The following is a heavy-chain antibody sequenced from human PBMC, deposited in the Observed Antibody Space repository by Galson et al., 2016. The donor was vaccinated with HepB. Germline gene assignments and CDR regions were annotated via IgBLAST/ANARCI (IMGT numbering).Heavy chain of an antibody. V-gene: IGHV3-23*01. J-gene: IGHJ4*02. Sequence: SLRLSCAASGFTFSSYAMSWVRQAPGKGLEWVSGISGSGGSTYYADSVKGRFTISRDNTKNTLFLQMNSLRAEDTAVYYCARDLGGYGGYWGQGTLVTVSS. CDR3: ARDLGGYGGY. CDR2: ISGSGGST. CDR1: GFTFSSYA. D-gene: IGHD5-12*01.